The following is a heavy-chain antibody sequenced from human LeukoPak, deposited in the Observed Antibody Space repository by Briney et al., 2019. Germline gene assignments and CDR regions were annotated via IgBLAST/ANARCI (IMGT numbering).Heavy chain of an antibody. D-gene: IGHD3-10*01. J-gene: IGHJ5*02. CDR3: ARAVTYFYGSVTYDWFDP. V-gene: IGHV3-74*01. Sequence: GGSLRLSCAASGFTFSSYWMHWVRQTPGKGLVWVSRIKSDGSTIYADSVKGRFTISRDDARNTLYLQMNSLRVEDTAMYYCARAVTYFYGSVTYDWFDPWGQGTLVTVSS. CDR2: IKSDGST. CDR1: GFTFSSYW.